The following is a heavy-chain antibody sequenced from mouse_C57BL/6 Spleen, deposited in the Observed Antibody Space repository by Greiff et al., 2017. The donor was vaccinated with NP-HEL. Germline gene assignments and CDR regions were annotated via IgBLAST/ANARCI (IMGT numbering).Heavy chain of an antibody. D-gene: IGHD2-3*01. V-gene: IGHV5-17*01. J-gene: IGHJ2*01. CDR1: GFTFSDYG. Sequence: EVQLQESGGGLVKPGGSLKLSCAASGFTFSDYGMHWVRQAPEKGLEWVAYISSGSSTIYYADTVKGRFTISRDNAKNTLFLQMTSLRSEDTAMYYCARRDGFFFDYWGQGTTLTVSS. CDR2: ISSGSSTI. CDR3: ARRDGFFFDY.